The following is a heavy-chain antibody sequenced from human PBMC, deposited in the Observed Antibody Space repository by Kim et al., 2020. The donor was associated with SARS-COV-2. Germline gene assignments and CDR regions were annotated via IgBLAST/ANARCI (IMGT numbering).Heavy chain of an antibody. J-gene: IGHJ4*02. Sequence: GGSLRLSCAASGFIFSRYGMHWVRQAPGKGLEWVSVIWYDGSSKNYADSVKGRFTISRDNSKNTLYLQMNSLRVEDTAVYYCAGAFGGYGLDYWVQGTLVTVS. CDR1: GFIFSRYG. V-gene: IGHV3-33*01. D-gene: IGHD5-12*01. CDR2: IWYDGSSK. CDR3: AGAFGGYGLDY.